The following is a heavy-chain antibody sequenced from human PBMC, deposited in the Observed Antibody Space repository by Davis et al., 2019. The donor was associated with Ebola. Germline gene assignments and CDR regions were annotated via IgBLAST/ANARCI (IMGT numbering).Heavy chain of an antibody. Sequence: GESLKISCKASGNSFTSHWIGWVRQMHGKGLEWMGIIYPGDSDTKYSPSFLGQVTIPVDKSISTAYLQWSSLKASDTGMYFCARMPHYYDVYDSFDFWGQGTMVTVSS. J-gene: IGHJ3*01. CDR1: GNSFTSHW. CDR2: IYPGDSDT. CDR3: ARMPHYYDVYDSFDF. V-gene: IGHV5-51*01. D-gene: IGHD3-22*01.